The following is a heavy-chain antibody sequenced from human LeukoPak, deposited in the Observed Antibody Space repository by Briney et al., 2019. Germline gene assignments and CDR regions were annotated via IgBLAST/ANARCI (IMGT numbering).Heavy chain of an antibody. CDR3: APRPAGSEYYFDY. V-gene: IGHV4-59*08. CDR1: GGSISSYY. Sequence: SETLSLTCTVSGGSISSYYWSWIRQPPGKGLEWIGYIYYSGSTNYNPSLKSRVTISVDTSKNQFSLKLSSVTAADTAVYYCAPRPAGSEYYFDYWGQGTLVTVSS. CDR2: IYYSGST. J-gene: IGHJ4*02. D-gene: IGHD6-13*01.